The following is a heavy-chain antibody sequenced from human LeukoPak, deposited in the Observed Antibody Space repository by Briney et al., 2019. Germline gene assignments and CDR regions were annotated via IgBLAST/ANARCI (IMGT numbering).Heavy chain of an antibody. J-gene: IGHJ4*02. D-gene: IGHD4-17*01. CDR2: INTNTGNP. Sequence: QAAGQGLEXMGWINTNTGNPTYAQGFTGRFVFSLDTSVSTAYLQISSLKAEDTAVYYCARLRVGDYHPEPIDYWGQGTLVTVSS. V-gene: IGHV7-4-1*02. CDR3: ARLRVGDYHPEPIDY.